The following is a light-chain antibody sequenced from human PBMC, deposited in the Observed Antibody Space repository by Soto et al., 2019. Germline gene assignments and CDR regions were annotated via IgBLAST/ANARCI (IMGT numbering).Light chain of an antibody. V-gene: IGKV3-15*01. Sequence: EVLVTQSPATLSVSPGEGVTLSCRASQSVSTDLAWYQQKPGQAPRLLIYGASIRAIGVPGRFSGSGSGTDFTFTIISLQSEGSAIYYCQQYFRWPPWTFGQGTKGDIK. CDR1: QSVSTD. J-gene: IGKJ1*01. CDR2: GAS. CDR3: QQYFRWPPWT.